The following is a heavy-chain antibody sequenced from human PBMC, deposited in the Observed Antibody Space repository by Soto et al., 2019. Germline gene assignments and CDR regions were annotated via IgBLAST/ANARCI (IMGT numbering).Heavy chain of an antibody. CDR1: GFTFSCYA. D-gene: IGHD5-12*01. CDR3: XKDRPSRNSGYDFEADY. J-gene: IGHJ4*02. Sequence: PGGSLRLSCPASGFTFSCYAMSWVRQAPGKGLEWVSYIGGGGTIIYYADSVKGRFTISRDNSKNTLDLQMNSLRAEDTAVYYCXKDRPSRNSGYDFEADYWGQGTLVTVSS. CDR2: IGGGGTII. V-gene: IGHV3-23*01.